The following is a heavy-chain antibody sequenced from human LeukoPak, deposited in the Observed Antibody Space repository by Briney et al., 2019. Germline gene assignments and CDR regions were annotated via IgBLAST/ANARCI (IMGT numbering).Heavy chain of an antibody. J-gene: IGHJ4*02. CDR1: GFTFSSYS. CDR2: ISSSSSYI. D-gene: IGHD3-10*01. CDR3: AKEVLGSGSYYNVDY. V-gene: IGHV3-21*01. Sequence: GGSLRLSCAASGFTFSSYSMNWVRQAPGKGLEWVSSISSSSSYIYYADSVKGRFTISRDNSKNTLYLQMNSLRAEDTAVYYCAKEVLGSGSYYNVDYWGQGTLVTVSS.